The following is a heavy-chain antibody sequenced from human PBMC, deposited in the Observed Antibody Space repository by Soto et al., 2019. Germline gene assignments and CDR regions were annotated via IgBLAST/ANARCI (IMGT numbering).Heavy chain of an antibody. V-gene: IGHV1-2*04. D-gene: IGHD4-17*01. CDR3: ATWVDYGDFEGFDF. CDR1: GYSFTDYK. J-gene: IGHJ4*02. CDR2: VDPNGGGS. Sequence: ASVKVSCKTSGYSFTDYKLHLVRQAPGQGLEWMGWVDPNGGGSNSAQKFQGSVTVTWDTSITTAYLDLTRLTTNDTATYFCATWVDYGDFEGFDFWGQGTLVTVSS.